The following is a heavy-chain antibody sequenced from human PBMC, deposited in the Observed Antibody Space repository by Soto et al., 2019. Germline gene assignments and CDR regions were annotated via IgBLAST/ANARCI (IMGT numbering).Heavy chain of an antibody. CDR1: GGSVSSGSYY. Sequence: QVQLQESGPGLVKPSETLSLTCTVSGGSVSSGSYYWSWIRQPPGKGLEWIGYIYYSGRTNYNPSLKSRVTISVYTSKNQFSLKLSSVTAADTAVYYCARDRPPQVTMVRGVYGMDVWGQGTTVTVSS. J-gene: IGHJ6*02. CDR3: ARDRPPQVTMVRGVYGMDV. CDR2: IYYSGRT. V-gene: IGHV4-61*01. D-gene: IGHD3-10*01.